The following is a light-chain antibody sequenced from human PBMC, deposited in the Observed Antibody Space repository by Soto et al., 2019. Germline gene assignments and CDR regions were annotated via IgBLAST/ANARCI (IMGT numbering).Light chain of an antibody. Sequence: EREITQSPSTLSVSPWAIATLSCRASQNSYTYLAWYHQKPGPPPMLLISGASSRASDVPARFSGIGSGTELTINITRLKSEDGEMDDGQQYKSLPLTFGGGTKVDIK. CDR1: QNSYTY. J-gene: IGKJ4*01. CDR2: GAS. V-gene: IGKV3-15*01. CDR3: QQYKSLPLT.